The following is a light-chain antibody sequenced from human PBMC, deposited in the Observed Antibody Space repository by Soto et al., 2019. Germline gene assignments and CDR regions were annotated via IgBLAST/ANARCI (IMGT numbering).Light chain of an antibody. Sequence: NFMLTQPHSVSESPGKTVIISCTRSSGSIASNYVQWYQQRPGSSPNTVIYEDNQRPSGVPDRFSGSIDSSSNSASLTISGLETEDEADYYCQSYDATNQVFGGGTKLTVL. CDR1: SGSIASNY. CDR3: QSYDATNQV. V-gene: IGLV6-57*01. J-gene: IGLJ3*02. CDR2: EDN.